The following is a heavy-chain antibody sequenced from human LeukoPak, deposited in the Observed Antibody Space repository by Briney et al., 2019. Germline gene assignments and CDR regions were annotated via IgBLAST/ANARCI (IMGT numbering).Heavy chain of an antibody. CDR1: GGSFSGYY. V-gene: IGHV4-34*01. D-gene: IGHD6-13*01. Sequence: SETLSLTCAVYGGSFSGYYWSWIRQPPGKGLEWIGEINHSGSTNYNPSLKSRVTISVDTSKNQFSLKLSSVTAADTAVYYCARQRPSAAGPPWGRGTLVTVSS. J-gene: IGHJ5*02. CDR2: INHSGST. CDR3: ARQRPSAAGPP.